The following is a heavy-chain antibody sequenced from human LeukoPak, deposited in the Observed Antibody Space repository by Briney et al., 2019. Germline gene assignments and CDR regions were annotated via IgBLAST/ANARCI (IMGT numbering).Heavy chain of an antibody. D-gene: IGHD3-22*01. J-gene: IGHJ4*02. CDR1: GYTFTSYG. CDR3: ARDPAKYYYDSSGYCGY. CDR2: ISAYNGNT. V-gene: IGHV1-18*01. Sequence: AASVKVSCKASGYTFTSYGISWVRQAPGQGLEWMGWISAYNGNTNYAQKLQGRVTMTTDTSTSTAYMELRSLRSDDTAVYYCARDPAKYYYDSSGYCGYWGQGTLVTVSS.